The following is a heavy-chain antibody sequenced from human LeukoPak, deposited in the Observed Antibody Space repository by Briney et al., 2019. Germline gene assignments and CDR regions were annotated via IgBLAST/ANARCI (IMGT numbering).Heavy chain of an antibody. Sequence: PGGSLRLSCAASGFTFSSYEMNWVRQAPGKVLEWVSYISSSGSTIYYADSVKGRFTISRDNAKNSLYLQMNSLRAEDTAVYYCARDAEQWLFAFDIWGQGTMVTVSS. V-gene: IGHV3-48*03. CDR2: ISSSGSTI. D-gene: IGHD6-19*01. CDR1: GFTFSSYE. J-gene: IGHJ3*02. CDR3: ARDAEQWLFAFDI.